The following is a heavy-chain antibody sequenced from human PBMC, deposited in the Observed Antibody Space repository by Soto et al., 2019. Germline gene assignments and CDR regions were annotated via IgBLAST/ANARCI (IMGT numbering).Heavy chain of an antibody. Sequence: EVQLVESGGGLVKPGGSLRLSCAASGFTFSSYSMNWVRQAPGKGLEWVSSISSSSSYIYYADSVKGRFTISRDNDKNSLYLQMNSLRAEDTAVYYCARDLRSSGWYLSPPGGMDVWGQGTTVTVSS. CDR2: ISSSSSYI. CDR3: ARDLRSSGWYLSPPGGMDV. D-gene: IGHD6-19*01. CDR1: GFTFSSYS. V-gene: IGHV3-21*01. J-gene: IGHJ6*02.